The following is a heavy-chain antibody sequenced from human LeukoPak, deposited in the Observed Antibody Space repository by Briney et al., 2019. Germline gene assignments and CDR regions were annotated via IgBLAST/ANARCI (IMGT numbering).Heavy chain of an antibody. V-gene: IGHV3-7*01. CDR3: AREVYCSSTSCYTGYFQH. D-gene: IGHD2-2*02. CDR1: GFTFSSYW. CDR2: IKQDGSEK. J-gene: IGHJ1*01. Sequence: GESLRLSCAASGFTFSSYWMSWVRQAPGKGLEWVANIKQDGSEKYYVDSVKGRFTISRDNAKNSLYLQMNSLRAEDTAVYYCAREVYCSSTSCYTGYFQHCGQGTPVTVSS.